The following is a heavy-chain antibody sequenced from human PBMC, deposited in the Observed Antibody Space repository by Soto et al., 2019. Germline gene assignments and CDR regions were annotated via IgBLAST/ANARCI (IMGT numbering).Heavy chain of an antibody. V-gene: IGHV1-3*01. CDR3: ASSGVVVPALDY. Sequence: ASVKVSCKASGYTFTSYAMHWVRQAPGQRLEWMGWINAGNGNTKYSQKFQGRVTITRDTSASTAYMELSGLRSEDTAVYYCASSGVVVPALDYWGQGTLVTVSS. J-gene: IGHJ4*02. CDR2: INAGNGNT. D-gene: IGHD2-21*02. CDR1: GYTFTSYA.